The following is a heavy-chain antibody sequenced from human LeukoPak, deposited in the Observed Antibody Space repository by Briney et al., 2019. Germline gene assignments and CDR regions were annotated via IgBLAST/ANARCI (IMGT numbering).Heavy chain of an antibody. Sequence: SVKVSCKVPGGTFSSYAISWVRQAPGQGLEWMGGIIPIFGTANYAQKFQGRVTITTDESTSTAYMELSSLRSEDTAVYYCARGAAYCGGDCSFYMDVWGKGTTVTVSS. CDR1: GGTFSSYA. CDR2: IIPIFGTA. V-gene: IGHV1-69*05. D-gene: IGHD2-21*02. J-gene: IGHJ6*03. CDR3: ARGAAYCGGDCSFYMDV.